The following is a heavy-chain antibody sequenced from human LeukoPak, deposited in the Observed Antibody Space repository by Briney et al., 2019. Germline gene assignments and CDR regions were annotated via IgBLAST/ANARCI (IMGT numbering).Heavy chain of an antibody. CDR1: GGTFSSYA. CDR2: IIPIFGIA. V-gene: IGHV1-69*04. J-gene: IGHJ6*02. CDR3: ARGAPPYYDIPQGMDV. D-gene: IGHD3-9*01. Sequence: ASVKVSCKASGGTFSSYAISWVRQAPGQGLEWMGRIIPIFGIANYAQKFQGRLTITADKSTSTAYMELSSLRSEDTAVYYCARGAPPYYDIPQGMDVWGQGTTVTVSS.